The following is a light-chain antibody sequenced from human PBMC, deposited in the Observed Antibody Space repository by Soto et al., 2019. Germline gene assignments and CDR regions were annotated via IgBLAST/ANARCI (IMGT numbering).Light chain of an antibody. Sequence: VMTQTPLSLSVAPGQPASISCKSSQSLLHITGETFLFWYQQKPRQPPKLLIYWASTRESGVPDRFSGSGSGTDFTLTISSLQAEDVAVYYCQQYYSTPTFGQGTKVDIK. J-gene: IGKJ1*01. V-gene: IGKV4-1*01. CDR3: QQYYSTPT. CDR2: WAS. CDR1: QSLLHITGETF.